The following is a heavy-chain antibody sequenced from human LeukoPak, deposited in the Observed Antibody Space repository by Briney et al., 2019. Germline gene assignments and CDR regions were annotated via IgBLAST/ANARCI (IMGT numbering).Heavy chain of an antibody. Sequence: PGGSLRLPCVASGFRFRNYWMAWIRHAPGRGLEWVANINEDGSEKYYLDSVRGRFIISRDNARNSLFLQMDSLRAEDTAVYFCARDPTPKWDLLPYFDYWGQGTLVTVSS. CDR3: ARDPTPKWDLLPYFDY. CDR2: INEDGSEK. V-gene: IGHV3-7*01. CDR1: GFRFRNYW. D-gene: IGHD1-26*01. J-gene: IGHJ4*02.